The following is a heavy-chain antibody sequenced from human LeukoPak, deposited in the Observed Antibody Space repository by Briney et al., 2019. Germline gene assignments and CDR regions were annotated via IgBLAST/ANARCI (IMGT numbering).Heavy chain of an antibody. Sequence: PSQTLSLTCTVSGDSISSGSYYWSWIRQPAGKGLEWIGRIYTSGSTNYNPSLKSRVTISVDTSKNQFSLKLSSVTAADTAVYYCARAGVAAAGNRWFDPWGQGTLVTVSS. CDR3: ARAGVAAAGNRWFDP. J-gene: IGHJ5*02. CDR2: IYTSGST. D-gene: IGHD6-13*01. V-gene: IGHV4-61*02. CDR1: GDSISSGSYY.